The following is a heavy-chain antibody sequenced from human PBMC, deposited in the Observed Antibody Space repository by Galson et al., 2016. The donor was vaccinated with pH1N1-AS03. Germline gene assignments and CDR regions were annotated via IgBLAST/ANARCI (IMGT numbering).Heavy chain of an antibody. V-gene: IGHV3-11*04. CDR3: TRYARGPSF. CDR2: ISESGSGT. Sequence: SLRLSCAASGFTFSDNHMSWIRQVPGRGLEYIGYISESGSGTVYRDSVKGRFTISRDNAKNSLYLQMNSLRAEDTAVYYCTRYARGPSFGGQGTLVTVSS. J-gene: IGHJ4*02. CDR1: GFTFSDNH.